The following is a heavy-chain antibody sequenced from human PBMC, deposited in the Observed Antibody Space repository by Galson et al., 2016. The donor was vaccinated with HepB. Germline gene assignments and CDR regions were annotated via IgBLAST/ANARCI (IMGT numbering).Heavy chain of an antibody. V-gene: IGHV3-48*03. J-gene: IGHJ4*02. D-gene: IGHD5-24*01. Sequence: CAASGFTFNTSEMQWVRQAPGKGLEWVSYIDDGGRTIYYADSVRGRFTISRDNTKNSVYLQMNSLRAEDTGVYYCTRVTGWLQSDYWGRGTLVTVSS. CDR1: GFTFNTSE. CDR2: IDDGGRTI. CDR3: TRVTGWLQSDY.